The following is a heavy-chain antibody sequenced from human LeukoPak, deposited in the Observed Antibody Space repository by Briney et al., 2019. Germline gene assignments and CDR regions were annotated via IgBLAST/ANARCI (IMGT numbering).Heavy chain of an antibody. D-gene: IGHD6-6*01. Sequence: GGSLRLSCTASGFSFSGHWMHWARHLPGKGLVWVSRISPTGSTTNYADSVKGRFTVSRDNAKNTLYLQVNNLRAEDTAVYYCARGPNSNWSGLDFWGQGTLLTVSS. CDR3: ARGPNSNWSGLDF. V-gene: IGHV3-74*01. CDR2: ISPTGSTT. CDR1: GFSFSGHW. J-gene: IGHJ4*02.